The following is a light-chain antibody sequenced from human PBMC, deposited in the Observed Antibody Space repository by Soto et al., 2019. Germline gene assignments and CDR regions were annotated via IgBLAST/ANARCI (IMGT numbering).Light chain of an antibody. CDR2: KAT. CDR1: QSIGSG. V-gene: IGKV1-5*03. Sequence: DIQMTQSPSTLSASVGDGVTITCRASQSIGSGLAWYQQRPGKAPKLLIYKATTLQGGVPSRFSGSGSGTDFSLTISSLQPVDSSTYYCQQYNDFQYTFGQGTKLEI. J-gene: IGKJ2*01. CDR3: QQYNDFQYT.